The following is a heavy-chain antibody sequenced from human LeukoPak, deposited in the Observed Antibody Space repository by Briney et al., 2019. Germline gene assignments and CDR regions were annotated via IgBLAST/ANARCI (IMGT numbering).Heavy chain of an antibody. CDR1: GYTFTSYD. CDR3: ARGSVSEYQLLWPHYYYYMDV. J-gene: IGHJ6*03. V-gene: IGHV1-8*01. Sequence: ASVKVSCKASGYTFTSYDINWVRKATGQGLKWMGWMNPNSGNTGYAQKFQGRVTMTRNTSISTAYMELSSLRSEDTAVYYCARGSVSEYQLLWPHYYYYMDVWGKGTTVTVSS. D-gene: IGHD2-2*01. CDR2: MNPNSGNT.